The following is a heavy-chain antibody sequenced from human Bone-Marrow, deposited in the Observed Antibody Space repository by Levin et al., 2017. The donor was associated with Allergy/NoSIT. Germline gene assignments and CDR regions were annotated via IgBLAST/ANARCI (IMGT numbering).Heavy chain of an antibody. CDR2: IYYSGST. CDR1: GGSIGSGNYY. Sequence: SETLSLTCTVSGGSIGSGNYYWSWIRQPPGKGLEWIGYIYYSGSTHYNPSLKSRVIISLDTSKNQFSLKLSSMTAADTAVYYCARDMGTTCFDYWGLGTLVTVSS. D-gene: IGHD1-7*01. CDR3: ARDMGTTCFDY. J-gene: IGHJ4*02. V-gene: IGHV4-30-4*01.